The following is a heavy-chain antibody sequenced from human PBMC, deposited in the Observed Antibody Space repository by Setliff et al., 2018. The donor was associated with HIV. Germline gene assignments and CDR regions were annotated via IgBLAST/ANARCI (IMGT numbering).Heavy chain of an antibody. CDR3: AKEVELRPFDC. D-gene: IGHD1-7*01. CDR2: IQYDGSDK. J-gene: IGHJ4*02. Sequence: PGGSLRLSCAASGFTFSGYGMHWVRQAPGKGLEWVAFIQYDGSDKYYADSVKGRFTISRDNSKNTLYLQMNSLRGEDTAVYYCAKEVELRPFDCWGQGTLVTVSS. CDR1: GFTFSGYG. V-gene: IGHV3-30*02.